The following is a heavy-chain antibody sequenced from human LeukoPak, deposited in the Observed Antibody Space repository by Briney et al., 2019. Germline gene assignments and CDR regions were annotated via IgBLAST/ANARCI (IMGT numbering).Heavy chain of an antibody. CDR2: ISGSGGST. D-gene: IGHD6-13*01. CDR3: AKDPGLPYSSSWYNWFDP. CDR1: GFTFSSYA. J-gene: IGHJ5*02. V-gene: IGHV3-23*01. Sequence: GGSLRLSCAASGFTFSSYAMSWVRQAPGKGLEWVSAISGSGGSTYYADSVKGRFTISRDNSKNTLYLQMNSLRAEDTAVYYCAKDPGLPYSSSWYNWFDPWGQGTLVTVSS.